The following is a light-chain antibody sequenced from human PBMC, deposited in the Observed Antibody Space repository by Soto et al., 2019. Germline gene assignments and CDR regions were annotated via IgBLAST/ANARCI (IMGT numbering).Light chain of an antibody. J-gene: IGKJ4*01. CDR2: EAS. CDR1: QAIGNY. V-gene: IGKV1-33*01. Sequence: DIQMTQSPSSLSASVGDRVTITCQASQAIGNYLTWYQQKPGKAPKLLIYEASNLETGVPSRFSGSGSGTDFTFTINSLQPEDIATYYCQQYDDIPFTFGGGTKVEIK. CDR3: QQYDDIPFT.